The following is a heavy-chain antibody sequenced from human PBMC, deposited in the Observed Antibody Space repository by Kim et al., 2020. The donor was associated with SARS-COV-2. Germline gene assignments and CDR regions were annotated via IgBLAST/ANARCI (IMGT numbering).Heavy chain of an antibody. CDR3: ARGPSGGYNP. D-gene: IGHD3-22*01. Sequence: STTDTPSLRHRVTISVDTSKNQFSLKLSAVTAADTAVYYGARGPSGGYNPWGQGTLVTVSS. V-gene: IGHV4-34*01. J-gene: IGHJ5*02. CDR2: ST.